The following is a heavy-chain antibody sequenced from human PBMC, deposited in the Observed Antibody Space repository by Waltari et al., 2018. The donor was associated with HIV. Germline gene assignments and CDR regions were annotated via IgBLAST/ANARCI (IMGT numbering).Heavy chain of an antibody. V-gene: IGHV3-23*01. CDR3: AKASESSGYYYEKGADY. Sequence: EVQLSESGGGLVQPGGPLRLSCAAFGFTFSSFAMRWVRQAPGKGRGWVSALSGGGNSTCYNDCVKGRFAISRDNSKDRLCLQMNILRIEDTAVYYCAKASESSGYYYEKGADYWGQGTLVTVSS. J-gene: IGHJ4*02. CDR1: GFTFSSFA. D-gene: IGHD6-19*01. CDR2: LSGGGNST.